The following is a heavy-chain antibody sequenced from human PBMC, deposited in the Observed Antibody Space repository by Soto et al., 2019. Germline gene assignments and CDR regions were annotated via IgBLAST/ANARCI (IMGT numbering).Heavy chain of an antibody. V-gene: IGHV1-18*04. CDR2: ISGYNGNT. CDR3: ARHSTARLAWFDP. CDR1: GYTFTTYD. Sequence: QVQLVQSGAELKEPGASVKVSCKASGYTFTTYDITWVRQAPGQGLEWMGWISGYNGNTKYAQRLQGRVTMTTETSTSTAYRELRSLRSDDTAVYYCARHSTARLAWFDPWGQGTLVTVSS. J-gene: IGHJ5*02. D-gene: IGHD6-6*01.